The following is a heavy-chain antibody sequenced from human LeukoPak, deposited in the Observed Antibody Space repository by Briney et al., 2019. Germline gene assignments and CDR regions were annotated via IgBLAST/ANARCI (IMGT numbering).Heavy chain of an antibody. CDR1: GGSISSYY. D-gene: IGHD3-16*01. J-gene: IGHJ4*02. CDR3: ARERDGGFDY. Sequence: PSETLSLTCTVSGGSISSYYWSWIRQPPGKGLEWIGYIYYSGSTYYNPSLKSRVTISVDTSKNQFSLKLSSVTAADTAVYYCARERDGGFDYWGQGTLVTVSS. V-gene: IGHV4-59*12. CDR2: IYYSGST.